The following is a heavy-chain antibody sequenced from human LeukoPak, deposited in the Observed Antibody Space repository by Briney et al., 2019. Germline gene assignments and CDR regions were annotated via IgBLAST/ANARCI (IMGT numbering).Heavy chain of an antibody. J-gene: IGHJ6*02. CDR2: VYYSGST. D-gene: IGHD6-19*01. Sequence: PSETLSLTCTVSGGSISNYYWTWIRQPPGKGLEWIGYVYYSGSTNYNPSLNSRVTISVDTSKNQFSLKVSSVTAADTAVYYCARRVAVKPYYGMDVWGQGTTVTVSS. CDR3: ARRVAVKPYYGMDV. CDR1: GGSISNYY. V-gene: IGHV4-59*08.